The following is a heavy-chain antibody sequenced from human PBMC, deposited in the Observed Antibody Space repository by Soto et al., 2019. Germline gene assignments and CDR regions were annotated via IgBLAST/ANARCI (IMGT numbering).Heavy chain of an antibody. CDR1: GYTFTNFG. CDR3: GRGGTPMVF. J-gene: IGHJ4*02. Sequence: QVQLVQSGAEVKKPGASVKVSCKASGYTFTNFGISWVRQAPGQGLEWMGWINPYNGNTNYAQNFQGRVTMTTDTSTSTAYMELRSLRSDDKDVYYCGRGGTPMVFRGQGTLLTVSS. CDR2: INPYNGNT. V-gene: IGHV1-18*01. D-gene: IGHD3-16*01.